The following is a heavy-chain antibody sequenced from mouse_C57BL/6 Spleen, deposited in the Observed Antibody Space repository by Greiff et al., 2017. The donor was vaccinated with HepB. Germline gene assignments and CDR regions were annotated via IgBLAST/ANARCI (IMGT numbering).Heavy chain of an antibody. CDR1: GYTFTDYY. V-gene: IGHV1-26*01. Sequence: EVQLQQSGPELVKPGASVKISCKASGYTFTDYYMNWVKQSHGKSLEWIGDINPNNGGTSYNQKFKGKATLTVDKSSSTAYMELRSLTSEDSAVYYCAREAGPWYFDVWGTGTTVTVSS. J-gene: IGHJ1*03. CDR3: AREAGPWYFDV. CDR2: INPNNGGT.